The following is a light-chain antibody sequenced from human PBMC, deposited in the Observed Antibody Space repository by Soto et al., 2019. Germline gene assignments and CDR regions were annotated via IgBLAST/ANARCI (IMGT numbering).Light chain of an antibody. CDR3: QEYSSYWT. V-gene: IGKV1-5*03. CDR2: KAS. CDR1: QSISSW. Sequence: DIQMTQSPSTLSASVGDRVTITCRASQSISSWLAWYKQKPGKAPKLLIFKASSLESGVPSRFSGSGSGTDFTLTISSLQPDDFASYYCQEYSSYWTFGQGANVE. J-gene: IGKJ1*01.